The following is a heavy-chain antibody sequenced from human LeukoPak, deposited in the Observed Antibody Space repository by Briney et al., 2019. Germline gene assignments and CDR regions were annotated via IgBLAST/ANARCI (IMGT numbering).Heavy chain of an antibody. CDR1: GFTFRSYG. CDR3: AKDWTSSQWLAHY. CDR2: ISPSGGTT. V-gene: IGHV3-23*01. J-gene: IGHJ4*02. Sequence: GGSLRLSCAASGFTFRSYGMSWVRQAPGKGLEWVSSISPSGGTTYYADSVKGRFTISRDNSKNTLFLQMNSLRAEDTAVYYCAKDWTSSQWLAHYWGQGTLVTVSS. D-gene: IGHD6-19*01.